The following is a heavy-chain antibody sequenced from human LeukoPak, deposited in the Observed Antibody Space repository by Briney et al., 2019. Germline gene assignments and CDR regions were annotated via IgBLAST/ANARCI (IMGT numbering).Heavy chain of an antibody. Sequence: GGSLRLSCAASGFTFSTYGMHWVRQAPGKGLEWVAFIRYDGSNKYYADSVKGRFTISRDNSKNTLYLQMNSLGGEDTAVYFCAKDKDPWKSTSISDFDYWGQGTLVTVSS. J-gene: IGHJ4*02. CDR1: GFTFSTYG. D-gene: IGHD1-1*01. CDR2: IRYDGSNK. CDR3: AKDKDPWKSTSISDFDY. V-gene: IGHV3-30*02.